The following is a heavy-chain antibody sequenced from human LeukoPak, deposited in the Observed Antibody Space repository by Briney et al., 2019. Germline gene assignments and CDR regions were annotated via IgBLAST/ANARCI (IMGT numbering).Heavy chain of an antibody. CDR2: IYTSGST. Sequence: SETLSLNCTVSGGSISSYYWSWIRQPAGKGLEWIGRIYTSGSTNYNPSLKSRVTMSVDTSKNQFSLKLSSVTAADTAVYYCARDITYYDFWSGRGDAFDIWGQGTMVTVSS. CDR1: GGSISSYY. J-gene: IGHJ3*02. D-gene: IGHD3-3*01. V-gene: IGHV4-4*07. CDR3: ARDITYYDFWSGRGDAFDI.